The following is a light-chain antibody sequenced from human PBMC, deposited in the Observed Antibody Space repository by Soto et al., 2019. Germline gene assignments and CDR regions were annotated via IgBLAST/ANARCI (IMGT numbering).Light chain of an antibody. V-gene: IGKV1-39*01. Sequence: DIRMTQSPSSLSASVGDRVTITCWASQSISSYLNWYQHKPGRAPKVLIYVASSLQSGVPSRFSGGGSGTDFTLTISSLQPEDFATYYCQQSYSSPWTFGQGTKVEIK. CDR2: VAS. J-gene: IGKJ1*01. CDR1: QSISSY. CDR3: QQSYSSPWT.